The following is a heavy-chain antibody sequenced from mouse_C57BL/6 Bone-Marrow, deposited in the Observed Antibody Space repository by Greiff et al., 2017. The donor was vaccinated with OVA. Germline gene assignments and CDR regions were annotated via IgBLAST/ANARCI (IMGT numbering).Heavy chain of an antibody. CDR2: IDPNSGGT. V-gene: IGHV1-72*01. Sequence: QVQLKQPGAELVKPGASVKLSCKASGYTFTSYWMHWVKQRPGRGLEWIGRIDPNSGGTKYNEKFKSKATLTVDKPSSTAYMQLSSLTSEDSAVYYCARVDYGPSFAYWGQGTLVTVSA. D-gene: IGHD2-4*01. J-gene: IGHJ3*01. CDR3: ARVDYGPSFAY. CDR1: GYTFTSYW.